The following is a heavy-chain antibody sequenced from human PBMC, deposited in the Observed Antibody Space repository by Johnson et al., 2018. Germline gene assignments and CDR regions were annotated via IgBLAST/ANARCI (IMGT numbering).Heavy chain of an antibody. J-gene: IGHJ6*02. D-gene: IGHD5-24*01. CDR1: GLSFSSYS. Sequence: VQLVESGGGLVQPGGSLRLSCEATGLSFSSYSLNWVRQAPGKGLEWISYISSSSRTIYYADSVKGRVTISRDDAKNSLYLQMNSRRSEDTAVYYCEKDLHGYQVYSQNMDVWGLGSTVTVSS. CDR2: ISSSSRTI. CDR3: EKDLHGYQVYSQNMDV. V-gene: IGHV3-48*01.